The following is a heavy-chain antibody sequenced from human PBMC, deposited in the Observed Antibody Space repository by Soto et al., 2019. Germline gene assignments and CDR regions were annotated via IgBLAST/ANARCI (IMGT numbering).Heavy chain of an antibody. CDR3: AKDHPRICSSTSCPRGWFDP. CDR1: GFTFSSYA. D-gene: IGHD2-2*01. Sequence: GGSLRLSCAASGFTFSSYAMSWVRQAPGKGLEWVSAISGSGGSTYYADSVKGRFTISRDNSKNTLYLQMNSLRAEDTAVYYCAKDHPRICSSTSCPRGWFDPWGQGTLVTVSS. V-gene: IGHV3-23*01. CDR2: ISGSGGST. J-gene: IGHJ5*02.